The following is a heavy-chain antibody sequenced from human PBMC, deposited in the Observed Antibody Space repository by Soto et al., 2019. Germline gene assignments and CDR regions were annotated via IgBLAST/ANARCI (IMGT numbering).Heavy chain of an antibody. V-gene: IGHV4-39*01. CDR2: IYYSGST. J-gene: IGHJ4*02. Sequence: QLQLQESGPGLVKPSETLSLTCTVSGGSISSSSYYWGWIRQPPGKGLEWIGSIYYSGSTYYNPSRRSRVTRSVDTSKNQFTLTLSSVTAADTAVYYCARLVVVAAVRCGQGTLVTVSS. CDR3: ARLVVVAAVR. CDR1: GGSISSSSYY. D-gene: IGHD2-15*01.